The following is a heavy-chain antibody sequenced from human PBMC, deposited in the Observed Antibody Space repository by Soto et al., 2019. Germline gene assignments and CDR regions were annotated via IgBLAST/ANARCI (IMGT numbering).Heavy chain of an antibody. J-gene: IGHJ4*02. CDR2: IANDGRSE. CDR1: GLTFSAAG. V-gene: IGHV3-30*18. Sequence: QVQLVESGGGVVQPGRSLRLSWAASGLTFSAAGMHWVRQAPGKGLEGVAFIANDGRSESYADSVKGRFTISRDNSQNRLYLQMNGLRAEDTAVYYCAKDKGRTAIDYWGQGTLVSVSS. CDR3: AKDKGRTAIDY.